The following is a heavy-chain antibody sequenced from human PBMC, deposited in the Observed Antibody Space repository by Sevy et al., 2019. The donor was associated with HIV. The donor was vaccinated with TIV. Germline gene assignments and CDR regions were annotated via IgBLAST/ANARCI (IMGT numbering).Heavy chain of an antibody. CDR1: GFTFSSYW. J-gene: IGHJ6*02. D-gene: IGHD2-2*01. Sequence: GGSLRLSCAASGFTFSSYWMSWVRQAPGKGPEWVAHIKKDGSEKYHVDFVKGRFTISRDNAKKSLYLQMNSLRAEDTAVYYCVRDCSSSTCFWGMDVWGQGTTVTVSS. CDR2: IKKDGSEK. V-gene: IGHV3-7*03. CDR3: VRDCSSSTCFWGMDV.